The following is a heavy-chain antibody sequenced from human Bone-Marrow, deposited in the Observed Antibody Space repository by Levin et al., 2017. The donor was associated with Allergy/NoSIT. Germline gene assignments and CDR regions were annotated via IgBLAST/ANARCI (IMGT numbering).Heavy chain of an antibody. CDR1: GGSISSYY. Sequence: SETLSLTCSVSGGSISSYYWSWVRQPPGKGLEWIGYFYYSGSTNYNPSLKSRVTISADTSKNHFSLKLSSVTAADTALYYCARLRSIAVSDLYFFDDWGQGTLVTVSS. CDR2: FYYSGST. CDR3: ARLRSIAVSDLYFFDD. D-gene: IGHD6-19*01. J-gene: IGHJ4*02. V-gene: IGHV4-59*08.